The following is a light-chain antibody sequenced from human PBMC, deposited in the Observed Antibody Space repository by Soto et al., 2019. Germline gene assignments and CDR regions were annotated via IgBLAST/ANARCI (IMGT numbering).Light chain of an antibody. CDR3: QQHVNWPLT. J-gene: IGKJ4*01. CDR1: QSVGNN. CDR2: EAS. Sequence: IVLTQSPATLSMSPGERATLSCRASQSVGNNLAWYQQKPGQAPCLLSYEASTRANGIPARFSGSESGTDFTLTISSLETEDVAVYYGQQHVNWPLTFGVGTKSDIK. V-gene: IGKV3-11*01.